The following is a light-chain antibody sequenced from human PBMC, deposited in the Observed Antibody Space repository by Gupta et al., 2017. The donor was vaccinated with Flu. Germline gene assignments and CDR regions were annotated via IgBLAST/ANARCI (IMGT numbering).Light chain of an antibody. J-gene: IGKJ3*01. Sequence: PSSLSASVGDRVTITCRASQGISNFLAWYQQKPGKVPKLLIYAASTLQSEVPSRFSGSGSGTDFTLTINSLQPEDVATYYCQKYNSAPQAFGPGTKVDIK. CDR3: QKYNSAPQA. V-gene: IGKV1-27*01. CDR1: QGISNF. CDR2: AAS.